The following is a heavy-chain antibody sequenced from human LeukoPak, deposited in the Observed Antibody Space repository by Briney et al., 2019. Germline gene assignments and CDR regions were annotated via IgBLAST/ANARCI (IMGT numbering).Heavy chain of an antibody. J-gene: IGHJ4*02. CDR3: ARNDFWSGYPFDY. CDR2: IYYSGST. Sequence: TSETLSLTCTVSGGSISSYYWSWIRQPPGKGLEWIGYIYYSGSTNYNPSLKSRVTISVDTSKNQLSLKLSSVTAADTAVYYCARNDFWSGYPFDYWGQGTLVTVSS. CDR1: GGSISSYY. D-gene: IGHD3-3*01. V-gene: IGHV4-59*01.